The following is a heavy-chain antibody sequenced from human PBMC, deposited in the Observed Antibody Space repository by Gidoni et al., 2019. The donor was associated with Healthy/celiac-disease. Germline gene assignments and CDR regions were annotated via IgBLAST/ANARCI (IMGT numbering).Heavy chain of an antibody. CDR3: AKLLLSAYYGMDV. J-gene: IGHJ6*02. CDR1: GFTFSSYA. CDR2: ISGSGGST. D-gene: IGHD2-15*01. V-gene: IGHV3-23*01. Sequence: EVQLLESGGGLVQPGGSLRLSCSASGFTFSSYAMSWVRQAPGKGLEWVSAISGSGGSTYYADSVKGRFTISRDNSKNTLYLQMNSLRAEDTAVYYCAKLLLSAYYGMDVWGQGTTVTVSS.